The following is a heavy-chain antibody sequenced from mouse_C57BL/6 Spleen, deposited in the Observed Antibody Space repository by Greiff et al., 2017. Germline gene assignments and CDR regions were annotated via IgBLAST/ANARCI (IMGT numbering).Heavy chain of an antibody. J-gene: IGHJ2*01. CDR1: GFTFSDYG. CDR3: ARKLEGYYFDY. Sequence: EVKVVESGGGLVKPGGSLKLSCAASGFTFSDYGMHWVRQAPEKGLEWVAYISSGSSTIYYADTVKGRFTISRDNAKNTLFLQMTSLRSEDTAMYYCARKLEGYYFDYWGQGTTLTVSS. CDR2: ISSGSSTI. V-gene: IGHV5-17*01.